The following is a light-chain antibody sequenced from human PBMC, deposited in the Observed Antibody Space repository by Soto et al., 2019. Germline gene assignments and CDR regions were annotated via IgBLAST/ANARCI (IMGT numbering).Light chain of an antibody. V-gene: IGKV3-20*01. J-gene: IGKJ1*01. CDR1: QSVSSY. CDR3: QHDGRPSRT. CDR2: GAS. Sequence: EIVLTQSPGTLSLSPGERATLACSASQSVSSYLAWYQQKPGQAPRLLIYGASSRSTGIPDRFSGSGSGTDFTLTISRLEPKYVAVYYCQHDGRPSRTFGQGTKVKIK.